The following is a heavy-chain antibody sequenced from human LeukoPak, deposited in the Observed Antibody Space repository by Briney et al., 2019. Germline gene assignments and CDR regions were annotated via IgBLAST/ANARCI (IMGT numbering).Heavy chain of an antibody. CDR3: ARGVYIAAAQYGY. V-gene: IGHV3-11*01. Sequence: GGSLRLSCAASGFTFSAYYMSWIRQAPGKGLEWLSYIRSSGTTIYYADSVKGRFTISRDNAKNSLYLQMNSLRAEDTAVYYCARGVYIAAAQYGYWGQGTLVTVSS. D-gene: IGHD6-13*01. CDR2: IRSSGTTI. CDR1: GFTFSAYY. J-gene: IGHJ4*02.